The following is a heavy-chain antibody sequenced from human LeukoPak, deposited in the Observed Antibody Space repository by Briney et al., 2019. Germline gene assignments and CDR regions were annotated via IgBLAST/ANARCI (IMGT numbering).Heavy chain of an antibody. CDR1: GFTFSSYS. CDR3: ARDQGTVFGYFTY. V-gene: IGHV3-21*01. CDR2: ISSSSSYI. D-gene: IGHD3-3*01. J-gene: IGHJ4*02. Sequence: GGSLRLSCAASGFTFSSYSMNWVRQAPGKGLEWVSSISSSSSYIYYADSVKGRFTISRDNAKNSLYLQMNSLRVEDTAIYYCARDQGTVFGYFTYWGQGTLVTVSS.